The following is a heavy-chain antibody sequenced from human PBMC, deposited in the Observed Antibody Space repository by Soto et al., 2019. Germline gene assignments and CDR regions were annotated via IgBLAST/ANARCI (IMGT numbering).Heavy chain of an antibody. CDR2: IYSGGST. D-gene: IGHD6-13*01. V-gene: IGHV3-53*01. Sequence: GGSLRLSCAASGFTVSSNYMSWVRQAPGKGLEWVSVIYSGGSTYYADSVKGRFTISRDNPKNTLYLQMNSLRAEDTAVYYCARDHIAAAGTLYYYGMDVWGQGTTVTVSS. J-gene: IGHJ6*02. CDR1: GFTVSSNY. CDR3: ARDHIAAAGTLYYYGMDV.